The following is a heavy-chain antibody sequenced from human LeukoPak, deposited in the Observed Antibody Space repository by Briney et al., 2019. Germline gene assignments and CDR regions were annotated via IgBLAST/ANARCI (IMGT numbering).Heavy chain of an antibody. CDR2: ISSSSSYI. D-gene: IGHD2-15*01. Sequence: PGGSLRLSGAASGFTFSSYSMNWVRQAPGKGLEWVSSISSSSSYIYYADSVKGRFTISRDNAKDSLYLQMNSLRAEDTAEYYCARGDCSGGSCYFSLYYYYYMDVWGKGTTDTVSS. V-gene: IGHV3-21*01. CDR1: GFTFSSYS. CDR3: ARGDCSGGSCYFSLYYYYYMDV. J-gene: IGHJ6*03.